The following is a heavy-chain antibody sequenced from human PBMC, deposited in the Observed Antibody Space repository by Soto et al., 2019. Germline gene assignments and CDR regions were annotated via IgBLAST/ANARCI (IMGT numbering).Heavy chain of an antibody. CDR3: ALIVPFDYRGYNFEF. J-gene: IGHJ4*02. Sequence: QITLKECGPTLVKPTQTLTLTCTFSGFSLSTHTVGVAWIRQPPGKALEWLELIYWDEDKRYSPSLKSRLTITQDTSKTQVVLTLTNIDPVDTATYYGALIVPFDYRGYNFEFWGQGILVTVSS. CDR1: GFSLSTHTVG. V-gene: IGHV2-5*02. D-gene: IGHD3-9*01. CDR2: IYWDEDK.